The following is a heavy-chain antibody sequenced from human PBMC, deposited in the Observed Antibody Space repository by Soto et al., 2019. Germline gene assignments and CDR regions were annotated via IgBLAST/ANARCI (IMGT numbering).Heavy chain of an antibody. CDR3: ARDTGDGTFYF. D-gene: IGHD7-27*01. CDR1: GYTFSSYA. CDR2: INAGYGNT. V-gene: IGHV1-3*01. J-gene: IGHJ4*02. Sequence: QVHLVQSGAEVRKPGASVKVSCKASGYTFSSYAMHWVRQAPGQRLEWMGGINAGYGNTKSSQKFQDRVTISRDTSASSAYMELTSLRSEDTAVYYCARDTGDGTFYFWGQGTLVTVSS.